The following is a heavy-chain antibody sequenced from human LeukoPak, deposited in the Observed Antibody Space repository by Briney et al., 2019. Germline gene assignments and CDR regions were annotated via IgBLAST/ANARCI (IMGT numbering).Heavy chain of an antibody. CDR3: VRGGKESFDFWSGAY. CDR1: GFTFISFA. D-gene: IGHD3-3*01. CDR2: VPYGETNN. J-gene: IGHJ4*02. Sequence: PGGSLRLSCAASGFTFISFAMSWVRQAPGKGLEWVALVPYGETNNYYADSVKGRFTISRDNSKNTLYLQMDSLRPEDTAVYYCVRGGKESFDFWSGAYWGQGTLVAVTS. V-gene: IGHV3-30*03.